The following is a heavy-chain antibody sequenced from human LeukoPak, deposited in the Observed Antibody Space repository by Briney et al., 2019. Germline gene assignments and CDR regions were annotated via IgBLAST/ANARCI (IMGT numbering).Heavy chain of an antibody. Sequence: SETLSLTCTVSGGSISSYYWSWIRQPPGKGLEWIGYIYYSGSTNYNPSLKSRVTISVDTSKNQFSLKLSSVTAADTAVYYCAREGYYYDSSGQPAFDIWGQGTMVTVSS. CDR1: GGSISSYY. V-gene: IGHV4-59*01. CDR3: AREGYYYDSSGQPAFDI. J-gene: IGHJ3*02. D-gene: IGHD3-22*01. CDR2: IYYSGST.